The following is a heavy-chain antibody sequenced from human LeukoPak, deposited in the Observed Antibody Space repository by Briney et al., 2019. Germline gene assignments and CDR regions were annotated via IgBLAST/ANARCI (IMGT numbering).Heavy chain of an antibody. V-gene: IGHV3-21*03. J-gene: IGHJ4*02. CDR1: GFTFRGDR. CDR3: ARDPEVGGMVNLDY. Sequence: KPGGCLRHSRAAPGFTFRGDRMRWVRQAPGERGGRGSYLSSSSSYIYYAGSVKGRFTISRDNAKNSLYLQMDSLRAEDTAVYYCARDPEVGGMVNLDYWGQGTLVTVSS. D-gene: IGHD5-18*01. CDR2: LSSSSSYI.